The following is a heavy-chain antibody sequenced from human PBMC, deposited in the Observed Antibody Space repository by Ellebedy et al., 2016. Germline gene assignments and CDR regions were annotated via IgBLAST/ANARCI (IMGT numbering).Heavy chain of an antibody. CDR1: GFTFSSYA. CDR3: ARGWLITSPFDY. D-gene: IGHD3-16*01. Sequence: GESLKISXPASGFTFSSYAMHCVRQAPGKGLAWVAVISYDGSNKYYADSVKGRFTISRDNSKNTLYLQMNSLRAEDTAVYYCARGWLITSPFDYWGQGTLVTVSS. J-gene: IGHJ4*02. CDR2: ISYDGSNK. V-gene: IGHV3-30-3*01.